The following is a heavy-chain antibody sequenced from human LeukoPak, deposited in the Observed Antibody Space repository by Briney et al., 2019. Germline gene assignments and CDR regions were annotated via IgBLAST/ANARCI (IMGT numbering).Heavy chain of an antibody. J-gene: IGHJ4*02. Sequence: PGRSLRLSCAASGFTFSSYGMHWVRQAPGKGLEWVAVISYDGSNKYYADSVKGRFTISRGNSKNTLYLQMNSLRAEDTAVYYCAKDRIPYVDIVVVAGYWGQGTLVTVSS. CDR2: ISYDGSNK. D-gene: IGHD5-12*01. V-gene: IGHV3-30*18. CDR1: GFTFSSYG. CDR3: AKDRIPYVDIVVVAGY.